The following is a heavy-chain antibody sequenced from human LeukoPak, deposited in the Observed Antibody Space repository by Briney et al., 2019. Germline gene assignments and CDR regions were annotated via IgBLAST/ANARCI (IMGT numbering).Heavy chain of an antibody. CDR1: GGSISSYY. CDR2: IYYSGST. V-gene: IGHV4-59*01. CDR3: ARTDRSSGFDY. J-gene: IGHJ4*02. Sequence: SETLSLTCTVSGGSISSYYWSWIRQPPGKGLEWIGYIYYSGSTNYNPSLKSRVTISVDTSKNQFSLKLSSVTAADTAVYYCARTDRSSGFDYWGQGTLVTVSS.